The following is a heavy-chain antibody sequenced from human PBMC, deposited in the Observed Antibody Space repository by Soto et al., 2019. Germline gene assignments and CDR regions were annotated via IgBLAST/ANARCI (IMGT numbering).Heavy chain of an antibody. CDR3: ARLSREFWSDFDY. V-gene: IGHV5-51*01. Sequence: GESLKISCEGVGYSFTNYWIAWVRQMPGKGPEWMGTIYPGDSDMRYSPFFGGQVTMSVDKSINTSYLQWGSLTASVTVQYSCARLSREFWSDFDYWGQGTLVTVSS. CDR2: IYPGDSDM. D-gene: IGHD3-3*01. CDR1: GYSFTNYW. J-gene: IGHJ4*02.